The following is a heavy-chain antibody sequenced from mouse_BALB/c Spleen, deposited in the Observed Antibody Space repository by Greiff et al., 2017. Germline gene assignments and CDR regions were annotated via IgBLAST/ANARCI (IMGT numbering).Heavy chain of an antibody. CDR1: GYTFTSYV. D-gene: IGHD1-2*01. J-gene: IGHJ3*01. Sequence: EVQLQQSGPELVKPGASVKMSCKASGYTFTSYVMHWVKQKPGQGLEWIGYINPYNDGTKYNEKFKGKATLTSDKSSSTAYMELSSLTSEDSAVYYCARGELHYYGPPFAYWGQGTLVTVSA. CDR3: ARGELHYYGPPFAY. V-gene: IGHV1-14*01. CDR2: INPYNDGT.